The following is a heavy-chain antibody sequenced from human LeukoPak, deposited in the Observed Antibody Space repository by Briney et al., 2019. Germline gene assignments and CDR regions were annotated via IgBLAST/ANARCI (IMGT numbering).Heavy chain of an antibody. J-gene: IGHJ3*02. Sequence: SVKVSCKASGGTFSSYTISWGRQAPGQGLEWMGRIIPILGIANYAQKFQGRVTITADKSTSTAYMELSSLRSEDTAVYYCARALWFGELLGAAFDIWGQGTMVTVYS. CDR3: ARALWFGELLGAAFDI. V-gene: IGHV1-69*02. CDR1: GGTFSSYT. CDR2: IIPILGIA. D-gene: IGHD3-10*01.